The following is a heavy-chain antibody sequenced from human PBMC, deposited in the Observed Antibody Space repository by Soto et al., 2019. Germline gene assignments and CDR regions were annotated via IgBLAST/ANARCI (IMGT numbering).Heavy chain of an antibody. Sequence: PSETLSLTCAVSGGSISSSNWWSWVRQPPGKGLEWIGEIYHSGSTNYNPSLKSRVTISVDKSKNQFSLKLSSVTAADTAVYYSAGARSGLTGYLRLDYWGQETLVNVAS. D-gene: IGHD3-9*01. V-gene: IGHV4-4*02. CDR3: AGARSGLTGYLRLDY. J-gene: IGHJ4*02. CDR1: GGSISSSNW. CDR2: IYHSGST.